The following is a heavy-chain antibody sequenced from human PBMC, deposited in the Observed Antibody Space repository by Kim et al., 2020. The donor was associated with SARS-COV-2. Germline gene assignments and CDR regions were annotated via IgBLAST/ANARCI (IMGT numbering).Heavy chain of an antibody. J-gene: IGHJ6*02. V-gene: IGHV3-13*04. Sequence: GGSLRLSCAASGFTFSSYDMHCVRQATGKGLEWVSAIGTAGDTYYPGSVKGRFTISRENAKNSLYLQMNSLRAGDTAVYYCARGGGSWPYYYYYYGMDVWGQGTTVTVSS. CDR1: GFTFSSYD. CDR3: ARGGGSWPYYYYYYGMDV. D-gene: IGHD6-13*01. CDR2: IGTAGDT.